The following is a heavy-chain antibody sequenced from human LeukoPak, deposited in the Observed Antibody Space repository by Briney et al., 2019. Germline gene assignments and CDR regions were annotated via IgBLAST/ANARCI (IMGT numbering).Heavy chain of an antibody. D-gene: IGHD2-2*01. CDR3: AREVFMYPVNFDI. J-gene: IGHJ3*02. V-gene: IGHV4-39*02. Sequence: SETLSLTCSVSGGSVRRTNDYWAWIRQAPGKGLEWVGSLYYGGHSPQNPSLKNRVSMSVDTAKNQLSLNLSAVTAADTAIYYCAREVFMYPVNFDIWGQGTMVTVSS. CDR1: GGSVRRTNDY. CDR2: LYYGGHS.